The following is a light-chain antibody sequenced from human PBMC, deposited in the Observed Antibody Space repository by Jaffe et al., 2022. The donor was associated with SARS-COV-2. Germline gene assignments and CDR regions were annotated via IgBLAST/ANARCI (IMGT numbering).Light chain of an antibody. V-gene: IGKV3-20*01. J-gene: IGKJ4*01. CDR3: QQYGSSPLT. Sequence: EIVLTQSPGTLSLSPGDRATLSCRASQSVSSTYLAWYQQKPGRAPILLIYGASSRATGISDRFSGSGSGTDFTLIISRLEPEDFAVYYCQQYGSSPLTFGGGTKVEIK. CDR1: QSVSSTY. CDR2: GAS.